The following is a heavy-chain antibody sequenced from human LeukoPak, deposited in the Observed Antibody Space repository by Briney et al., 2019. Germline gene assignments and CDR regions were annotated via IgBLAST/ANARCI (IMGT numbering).Heavy chain of an antibody. V-gene: IGHV4-4*07. D-gene: IGHD3-22*01. J-gene: IGHJ4*02. CDR2: IYTSGST. CDR3: ARAYDSSGYPYYFDY. Sequence: PSETLSLTCTVSGGSISSYYWSWIRQPAGKGLEWIGRIYTSGSTNYNPSLKSRVTMSVDTSKNQFSLKLSSVTAADTAVYYCARAYDSSGYPYYFDYWGQGTLVTVSS. CDR1: GGSISSYY.